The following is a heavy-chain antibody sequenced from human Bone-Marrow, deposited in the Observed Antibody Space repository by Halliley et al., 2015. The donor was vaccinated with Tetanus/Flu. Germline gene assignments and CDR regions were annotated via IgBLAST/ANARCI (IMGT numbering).Heavy chain of an antibody. J-gene: IGHJ4*02. CDR2: VSHSGNT. CDR1: DYTISSRFY. CDR3: ARGMCNGTVCRGRTLFDY. Sequence: TLSLTCAVSDYTISSRFYWGWVRQPPGKGLEYIGTVSHSGNTYNSPSLQSRVSISMDTSKNQLSLKLRSVTAADTAVYYCARGMCNGTVCRGRTLFDYWGRGTLVTVSS. V-gene: IGHV4-38-2*01. D-gene: IGHD2-8*01.